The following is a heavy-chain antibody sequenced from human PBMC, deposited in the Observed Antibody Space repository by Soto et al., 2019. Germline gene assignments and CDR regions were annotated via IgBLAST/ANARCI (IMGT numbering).Heavy chain of an antibody. V-gene: IGHV1-18*01. D-gene: IGHD2-2*01. Sequence: ASVKVSCKASGYTFTSYGISWVRQAPGQGLEWMGWISAYNGNTNYAQKLQGRVTMTTDTSTSTAYMELTSLRSDDTAVYYCARDCSSTCCESYYYYGMDVWGQGTTVTVSS. J-gene: IGHJ6*02. CDR2: ISAYNGNT. CDR1: GYTFTSYG. CDR3: ARDCSSTCCESYYYYGMDV.